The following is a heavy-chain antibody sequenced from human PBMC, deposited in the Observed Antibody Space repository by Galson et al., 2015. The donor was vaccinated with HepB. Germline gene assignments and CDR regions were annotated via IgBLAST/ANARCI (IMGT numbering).Heavy chain of an antibody. V-gene: IGHV3-30*04. CDR1: GFTFSSYA. CDR3: AKDRDLDYVNWFDP. CDR2: MSYDGSNE. D-gene: IGHD3-16*01. J-gene: IGHJ5*02. Sequence: SLRLSCAASGFTFSSYAMHWVRQAPGKGLEWVAVMSYDGSNEFYADSVKGRFTISRDNSKNTLYLQMNNLRAEDTAVYYCAKDRDLDYVNWFDPWGQGTLVTVSS.